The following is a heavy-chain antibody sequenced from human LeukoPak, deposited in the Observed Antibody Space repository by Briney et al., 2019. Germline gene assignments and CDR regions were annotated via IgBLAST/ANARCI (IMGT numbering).Heavy chain of an antibody. J-gene: IGHJ4*02. V-gene: IGHV3-7*01. CDR3: ARETPYSSSWTVFDY. CDR2: INQNGSEK. D-gene: IGHD6-13*01. Sequence: PGGSLRLSCAASGFTFSSYWMSWVRQAPGKGLEWVANINQNGSEKYYVDSVTGRFTISRDNAKNSLYLQMNSLRAEDTAVYYCARETPYSSSWTVFDYWGLGTLVTVSS. CDR1: GFTFSSYW.